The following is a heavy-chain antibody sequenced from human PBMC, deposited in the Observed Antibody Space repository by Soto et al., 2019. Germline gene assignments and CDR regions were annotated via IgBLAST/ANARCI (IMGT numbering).Heavy chain of an antibody. Sequence: PGGSLRLSCTASGFTFGDYAMSWVRQAPGKGLEWVGFIRSKAYGGTTEYAASVKGRFTISRDDSKSIAYLQMNSLKTEDTAAYYCTRDQGYYYDSSGNDAFDIWGQGTMVTVS. CDR3: TRDQGYYYDSSGNDAFDI. CDR2: IRSKAYGGTT. J-gene: IGHJ3*02. V-gene: IGHV3-49*04. CDR1: GFTFGDYA. D-gene: IGHD3-22*01.